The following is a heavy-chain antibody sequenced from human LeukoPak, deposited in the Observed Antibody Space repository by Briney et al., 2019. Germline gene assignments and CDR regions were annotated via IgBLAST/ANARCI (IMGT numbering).Heavy chain of an antibody. J-gene: IGHJ5*02. CDR3: ARLQGVAVPGARGHNWFDP. D-gene: IGHD2-2*01. CDR2: IDYGATTCSGCT. Sequence: SETLSLTCTVSGGSISGSTHYWGWIRQPPGKGPECIGGIDYGATTCSGCTFYNPSLRSRVTISVDTSKNQVSLRLTSVTAADTAVYYCARLQGVAVPGARGHNWFDPWGQGTLVTVSS. CDR1: GGSISGSTHY. V-gene: IGHV4-39*01.